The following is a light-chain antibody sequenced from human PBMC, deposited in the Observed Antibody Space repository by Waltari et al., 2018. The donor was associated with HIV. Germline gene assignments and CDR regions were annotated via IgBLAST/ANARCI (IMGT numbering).Light chain of an antibody. CDR3: QSYDSTLSGV. Sequence: QSVLTQPPSVSGAPGQRVTISCTGSSPNIGAGYDVHWSRQLPATARKLLIYGNSNRPLWVPDRFSGARAGTSASLAIAGHQAEDEADYYCQSYDSTLSGVFGTGTKVTVL. CDR1: SPNIGAGYD. J-gene: IGLJ1*01. CDR2: GNS. V-gene: IGLV1-40*01.